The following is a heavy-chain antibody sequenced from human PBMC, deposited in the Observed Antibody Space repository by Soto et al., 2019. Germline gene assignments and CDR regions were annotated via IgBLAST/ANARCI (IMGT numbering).Heavy chain of an antibody. CDR1: GFTFSSYA. CDR2: ISYDGSNK. V-gene: IGHV3-30-3*01. CDR3: ARDFWGVTTFYYFDY. Sequence: AGGSLRLSCAASGFTFSSYAMHWVRQAPGKGLEWVAVISYDGSNKYYADSVKGRFTISRDNSKNTLYLQMNSLRAEDTAVYYCARDFWGVTTFYYFDYWGQGTLVTVSS. J-gene: IGHJ4*02. D-gene: IGHD4-17*01.